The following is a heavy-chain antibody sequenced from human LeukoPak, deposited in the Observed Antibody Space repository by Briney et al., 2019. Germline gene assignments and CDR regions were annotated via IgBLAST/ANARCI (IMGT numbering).Heavy chain of an antibody. Sequence: GGSLRLSCAASGVTFSSHSMHWVRQAPGKGLVWVSGISRDGTSTNYADAVKGRFTISRDNAKNSLYLQMNSLRAEDTAVYYCARLWAVAGASGAFDIWGQGTMVTVSS. V-gene: IGHV3-74*01. CDR1: GVTFSSHS. D-gene: IGHD6-19*01. CDR3: ARLWAVAGASGAFDI. CDR2: ISRDGTST. J-gene: IGHJ3*02.